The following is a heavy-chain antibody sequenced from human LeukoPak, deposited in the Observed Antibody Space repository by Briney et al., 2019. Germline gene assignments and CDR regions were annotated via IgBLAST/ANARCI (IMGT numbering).Heavy chain of an antibody. Sequence: GGSLRLSCAASGFTFSSYAMSWVRQAPGKGLEWVSAISGSGGSTYYADSVKGWFTISRDNSKNTLYLQMNSLRAEDTAVYYCAKESSYYYDSSGYPLTPFDYWGQGTLVTVSS. CDR2: ISGSGGST. V-gene: IGHV3-23*01. CDR1: GFTFSSYA. D-gene: IGHD3-22*01. J-gene: IGHJ4*02. CDR3: AKESSYYYDSSGYPLTPFDY.